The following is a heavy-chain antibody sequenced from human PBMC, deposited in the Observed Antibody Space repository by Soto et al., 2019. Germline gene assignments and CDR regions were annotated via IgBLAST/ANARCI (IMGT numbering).Heavy chain of an antibody. CDR2: INHSGST. Sequence: PSETLSLTFAVSGWAFSGYYWCWIRQPPGKGLEWIGEINHSGSTNYNPSLKSRVTISVDTSKNQFSLKLSSVTAADTAVYYCARGRGEGDSLTGSDPYDFDYWGQGTLVTVPS. J-gene: IGHJ4*02. V-gene: IGHV4-34*01. CDR3: ARGRGEGDSLTGSDPYDFDY. CDR1: GWAFSGYY. D-gene: IGHD3-9*01.